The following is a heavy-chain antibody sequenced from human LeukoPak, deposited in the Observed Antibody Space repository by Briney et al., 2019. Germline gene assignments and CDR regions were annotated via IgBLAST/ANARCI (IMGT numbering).Heavy chain of an antibody. V-gene: IGHV1-69*04. CDR3: ASVLSGIAVAGSFDP. J-gene: IGHJ5*02. CDR2: IIPILGIA. D-gene: IGHD6-19*01. CDR1: GGTFSSYA. Sequence: SVKVSCKASGGTFSSYAISWVRQAPGQGLEWMGRIIPILGIANYAQKFQGRVTITADKSTSTAYMEPSSLRSEDTAVYYCASVLSGIAVAGSFDPWGQGTLVTVSS.